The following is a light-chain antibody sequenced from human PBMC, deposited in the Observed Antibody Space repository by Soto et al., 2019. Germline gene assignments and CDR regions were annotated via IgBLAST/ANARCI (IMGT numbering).Light chain of an antibody. J-gene: IGLJ1*01. V-gene: IGLV2-23*01. CDR1: SSDVGSYNL. CDR3: CSYAGSSTSPYV. Sequence: QSALIQPASVSGSPGQSITISCTGTSSDVGSYNLVSWYQQHPGKAPKLMIYEGSKRPSGVSNRFSGSKSGNTASLTISGLQAEDEADYYCCSYAGSSTSPYVFGTGTKLTVL. CDR2: EGS.